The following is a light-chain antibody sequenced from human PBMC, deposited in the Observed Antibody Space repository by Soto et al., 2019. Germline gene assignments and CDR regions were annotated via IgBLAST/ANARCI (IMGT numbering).Light chain of an antibody. V-gene: IGLV2-23*01. CDR3: CSYAGSSTDV. CDR2: EGS. Sequence: QSALTQAACVSGSPGQSITISCTGTSSVVGGCNRVSSYQQHRDKVTKVMIYEGSKRPSGVSNRLSGSKSGNTASLTISGLQAEDEADYYCCSYAGSSTDVVGTGTKVTV. CDR1: SSVVGGCNR. J-gene: IGLJ1*01.